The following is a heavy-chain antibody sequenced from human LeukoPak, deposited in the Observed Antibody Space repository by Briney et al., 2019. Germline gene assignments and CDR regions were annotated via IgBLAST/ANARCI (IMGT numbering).Heavy chain of an antibody. D-gene: IGHD6-13*01. CDR2: ISSSSSYI. CDR1: GFTFSSYS. V-gene: IGHV3-21*01. CDR3: ARDLGGFVGSSWATDY. J-gene: IGHJ4*02. Sequence: PGGSLRLSCAASGFTFSSYSMNWVRQAPGEGLEWVSSISSSSSYIYYADSVKGRFTISRDNAKNSLYLQMNSLRAEDTAVYYCARDLGGFVGSSWATDYWGLGTLVTVSS.